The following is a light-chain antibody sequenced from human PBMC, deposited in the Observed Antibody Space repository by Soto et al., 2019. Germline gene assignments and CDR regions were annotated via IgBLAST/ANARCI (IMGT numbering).Light chain of an antibody. CDR1: QSVSSN. CDR2: GAS. CDR3: QQYNNWPPWT. Sequence: EIVITQSPATLSVSPGERATLSCRASQSVSSNLAWYQQKPGQAPRLLIYGASTRATGIPARFSGSGSGTEFTLTISSLQSEDFAVYYCQQYNNWPPWTFGQGTKVDIX. J-gene: IGKJ1*01. V-gene: IGKV3-15*01.